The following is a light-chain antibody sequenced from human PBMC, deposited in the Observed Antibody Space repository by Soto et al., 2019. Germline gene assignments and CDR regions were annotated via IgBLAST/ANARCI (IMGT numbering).Light chain of an antibody. V-gene: IGKV3-15*01. Sequence: EIVMTQSPATLSVSPGERATLSCRASQSVSSNLAWYQQKPGQAPRLLIYGASTRATGIPAGFSGSGSGTEFTLTISSLQSEDFAVYYCQQYNNGGITFGQGTRLEI. J-gene: IGKJ5*01. CDR1: QSVSSN. CDR3: QQYNNGGIT. CDR2: GAS.